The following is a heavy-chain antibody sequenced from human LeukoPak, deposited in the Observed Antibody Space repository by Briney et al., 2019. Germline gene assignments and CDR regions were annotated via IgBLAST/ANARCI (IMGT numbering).Heavy chain of an antibody. J-gene: IGHJ4*02. CDR2: IWYDGSNK. CDR3: ARGRGADYGGNSGYFDY. V-gene: IGHV3-33*01. D-gene: IGHD4-23*01. CDR1: GFTFSGFG. Sequence: GKSLRLSCAASGFTFSGFGMHWVRQAPGKGLEWVAVIWYDGSNKYYADSVKGRFTISRDNPKNTPYVQMNSLRAEDTAVYYCARGRGADYGGNSGYFDYWGQGTLVTVFS.